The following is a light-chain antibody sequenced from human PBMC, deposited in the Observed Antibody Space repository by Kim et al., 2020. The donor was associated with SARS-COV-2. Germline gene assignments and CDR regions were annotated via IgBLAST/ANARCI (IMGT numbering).Light chain of an antibody. V-gene: IGLV2-11*01. CDR1: NSDVGGYTS. Sequence: GQSVTISCTGTNSDVGGYTSVSWYQQHPGKAPKLMIYDVTKRPSGVPDRFSGSKSGNTASLTISGLQAEDEADYYCCSYAGSYTWVFGGGTQLTVL. J-gene: IGLJ3*02. CDR2: DVT. CDR3: CSYAGSYTWV.